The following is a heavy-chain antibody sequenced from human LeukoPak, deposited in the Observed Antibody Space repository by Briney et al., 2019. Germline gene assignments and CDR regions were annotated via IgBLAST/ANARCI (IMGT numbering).Heavy chain of an antibody. Sequence: GGSLRLSCAASGFTVGSNYMSWVRQAPGKGLEWVSVIYSGGSTYYADSVKGRFTISRDNSKNTLYLQMNSLRAEDTAVYYCARDAYYDFWSGYSDYWGQGTLVTVSS. D-gene: IGHD3-3*01. CDR3: ARDAYYDFWSGYSDY. CDR2: IYSGGST. V-gene: IGHV3-66*01. CDR1: GFTVGSNY. J-gene: IGHJ4*02.